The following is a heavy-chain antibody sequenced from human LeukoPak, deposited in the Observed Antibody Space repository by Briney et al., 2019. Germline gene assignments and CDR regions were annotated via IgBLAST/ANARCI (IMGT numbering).Heavy chain of an antibody. CDR3: ARIDMIVQQNDAFDI. CDR1: GFTFSSYS. CDR2: ISSSSSYI. J-gene: IGHJ3*02. D-gene: IGHD3-22*01. V-gene: IGHV3-21*01. Sequence: GGSLRLSCAASGFTFSSYSMNWVRQAPGKGLEWVSSISSSSSYIYYADSVKGRFTISRDNAKSSLYLQMNSLRAEDTAVYYCARIDMIVQQNDAFDIWGQGTMVTVSS.